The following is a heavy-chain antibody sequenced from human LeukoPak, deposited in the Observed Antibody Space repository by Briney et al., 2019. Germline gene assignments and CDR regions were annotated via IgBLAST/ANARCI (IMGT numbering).Heavy chain of an antibody. D-gene: IGHD6-13*01. CDR2: ISGHGAKT. Sequence: GGSLRLSCAASAFTFRSYAMNWVRQAPGKGLEWVSTISGHGAKTKYADSVKGRFTISRDNSKNTVYLQMNSLRAEDTAVYYCARQVIAAADWFDPWGQGTLVTVSS. CDR3: ARQVIAAADWFDP. J-gene: IGHJ5*02. CDR1: AFTFRSYA. V-gene: IGHV3-23*01.